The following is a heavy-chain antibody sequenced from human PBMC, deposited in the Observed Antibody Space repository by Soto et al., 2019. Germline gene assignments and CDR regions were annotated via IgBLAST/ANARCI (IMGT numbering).Heavy chain of an antibody. CDR1: GGSISSYY. CDR2: IYHSGST. Sequence: PSETLSLTCTVSGGSISSYYWSWIRQPPGKGLEWIGYIYHSGSTYYNPSLKSRVTISVDRSKNQFSLKLSSVTAAETAVYYCDRDRSPMDVCGQVNTVTVSS. CDR3: DRDRSPMDV. V-gene: IGHV4-59*12. J-gene: IGHJ6*02.